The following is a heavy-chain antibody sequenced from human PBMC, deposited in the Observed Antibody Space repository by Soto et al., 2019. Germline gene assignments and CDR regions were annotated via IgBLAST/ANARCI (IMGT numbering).Heavy chain of an antibody. CDR3: ASRSSGWYFEY. Sequence: EVQLLESGGGLVQHGGSLRLSCAASGFTFSSYAMNWVRQAPGKGLEWVSVISGSGGSTYYADSVKGRFTISRDNSKNTLYLQMNSLRAEDTAVYYCASRSSGWYFEYWGQGTLVTVSS. CDR1: GFTFSSYA. V-gene: IGHV3-23*01. J-gene: IGHJ4*02. D-gene: IGHD6-19*01. CDR2: ISGSGGST.